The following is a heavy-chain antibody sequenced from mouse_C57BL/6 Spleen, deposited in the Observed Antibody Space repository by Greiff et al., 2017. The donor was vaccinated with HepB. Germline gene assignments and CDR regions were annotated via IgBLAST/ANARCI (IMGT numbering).Heavy chain of an antibody. D-gene: IGHD1-1*01. Sequence: EVQLQQSGPELVKPGASVKISCKASGYTFTDYYMNWVKQSHGKSLEWIGDINPNNGGTSYNQKFKGKATLTVDKSSSTAYMELRSLTSEDSAVYYYARDYGSSPFAYWGQGTLVTVSA. J-gene: IGHJ3*01. CDR2: INPNNGGT. V-gene: IGHV1-26*01. CDR3: ARDYGSSPFAY. CDR1: GYTFTDYY.